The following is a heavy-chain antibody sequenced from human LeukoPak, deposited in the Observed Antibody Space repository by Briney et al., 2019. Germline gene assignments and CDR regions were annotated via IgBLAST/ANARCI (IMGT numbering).Heavy chain of an antibody. CDR1: AFTFSTDS. V-gene: IGHV3-21*06. CDR2: ISSNSRYI. Sequence: GGSRRLSCVVSAFTFSTDSMNWVRQAPGKGLEWVSSISSNSRYIYYADSVKGRFTISRDNAKNSPYLQMNSLRAEDTAVYYCARSLTGDLDWFDPWGQGTLVTVSS. CDR3: ARSLTGDLDWFDP. J-gene: IGHJ5*02. D-gene: IGHD7-27*01.